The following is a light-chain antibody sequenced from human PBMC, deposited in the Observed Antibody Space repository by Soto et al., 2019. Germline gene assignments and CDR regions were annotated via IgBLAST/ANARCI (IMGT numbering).Light chain of an antibody. CDR2: EVT. Sequence: QSVLTQPASVSGSPGQSFTISCTGTSXDVGAYIYVSWYQHHPGKAPKVMIYEVTNRPSGVSDRFSGSKSGNTASLTISGLQAEDEADYYCCSYTSSRTYVFGTGTKVTVL. V-gene: IGLV2-14*01. CDR3: CSYTSSRTYV. J-gene: IGLJ1*01. CDR1: SXDVGAYIY.